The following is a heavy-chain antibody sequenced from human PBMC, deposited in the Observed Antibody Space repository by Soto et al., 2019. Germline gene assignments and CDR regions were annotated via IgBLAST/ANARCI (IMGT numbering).Heavy chain of an antibody. CDR2: VIPVFNTS. Sequence: QVQLEQSGPEVKRPGTSVKVSCTASGGAFGRYSVSWVRQAPGQGLEWIGGVIPVFNTSNYSLKFQGRVAIFADLSTNTVFMELRSLRSEDTALYYCARGDEMTAVTIFEYWCQGTLVTVSS. D-gene: IGHD4-17*01. J-gene: IGHJ4*02. V-gene: IGHV1-69*01. CDR3: ARGDEMTAVTIFEY. CDR1: GGAFGRYS.